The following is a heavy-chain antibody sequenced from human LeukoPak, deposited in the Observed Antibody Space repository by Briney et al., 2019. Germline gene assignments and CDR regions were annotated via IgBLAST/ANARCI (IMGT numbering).Heavy chain of an antibody. CDR2: ISWNSGSI. Sequence: GGSLRLSCAASGFTFDDYAMHWVRQAPGKGLEGVSGISWNSGSIGYADSVKGRFTISRDNAKNSLYLQMNSLRAEDTALYYCAKAAAGYVQTSNWFDPWGQGTLVTVSS. CDR3: AKAAAGYVQTSNWFDP. D-gene: IGHD6-13*01. V-gene: IGHV3-9*01. J-gene: IGHJ5*02. CDR1: GFTFDDYA.